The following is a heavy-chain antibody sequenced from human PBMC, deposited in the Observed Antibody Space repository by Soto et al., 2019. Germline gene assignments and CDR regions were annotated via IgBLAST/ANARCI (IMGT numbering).Heavy chain of an antibody. CDR3: ASHLEAMDYDLDV. J-gene: IGHJ6*02. CDR2: IYPGDSDT. Sequence: PGESLKISCKGSGYSFTSYWIGWVRQMPGKGLEWMGIIYPGDSDTRYSPSFQGQVTISADKSISTAYLQWSSLKASDTAMYYCASHLEAMDYDLDVWGQGTTVTVSS. CDR1: GYSFTSYW. V-gene: IGHV5-51*01. D-gene: IGHD5-18*01.